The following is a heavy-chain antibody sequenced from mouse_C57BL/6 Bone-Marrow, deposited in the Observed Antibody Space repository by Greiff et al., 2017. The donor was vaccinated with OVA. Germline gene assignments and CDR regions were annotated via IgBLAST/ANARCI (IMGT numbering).Heavy chain of an antibody. V-gene: IGHV5-17*01. CDR2: ISSGSSTI. D-gene: IGHD1-1*01. CDR1: GFTFSDYG. J-gene: IGHJ1*03. Sequence: EVKLVESGGGLVKPGGSLKLSCAASGFTFSDYGMHWVRQAPEKGLEWVAYISSGSSTIYYADTVKGRFTISRDNAKNTLFLQMTSLRSEDTAMYYCARHYYGSSYWYFDVWGTRTTVTVSS. CDR3: ARHYYGSSYWYFDV.